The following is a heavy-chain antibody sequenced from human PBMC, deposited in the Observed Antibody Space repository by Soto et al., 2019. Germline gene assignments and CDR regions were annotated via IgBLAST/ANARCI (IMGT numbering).Heavy chain of an antibody. CDR1: GFAFSTYA. V-gene: IGHV3-23*01. D-gene: IGHD6-13*01. CDR2: ISGSGGSS. J-gene: IGHJ6*02. CDR3: AKVTKRAAAGRYEYYKYGMDV. Sequence: GGSLRLSCAASGFAFSTYAMTWVRQAPGKGLEWVSVISGSGGSSYYADSVKGRFTISRDNSKNTLFLQMSGLRAEDTAVYYCAKVTKRAAAGRYEYYKYGMDVWGQGTTVTVSS.